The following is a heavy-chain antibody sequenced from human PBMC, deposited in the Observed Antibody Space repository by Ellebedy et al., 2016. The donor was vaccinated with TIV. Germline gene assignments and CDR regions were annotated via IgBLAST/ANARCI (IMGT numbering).Heavy chain of an antibody. D-gene: IGHD6-6*01. V-gene: IGHV1-18*01. CDR2: ISAYNGDI. CDR3: ARVSVDVVIGYHYFYMDI. CDR1: GYTFTSFG. Sequence: ASVKVSCXASGYTFTSFGLRWVRQAPGQGLEWMGWISAYNGDINYAQNFQGRVAMTTDTATRTVYVDLRSLRSDDTAVYYCARVSVDVVIGYHYFYMDIWGKGTTVTVSS. J-gene: IGHJ6*03.